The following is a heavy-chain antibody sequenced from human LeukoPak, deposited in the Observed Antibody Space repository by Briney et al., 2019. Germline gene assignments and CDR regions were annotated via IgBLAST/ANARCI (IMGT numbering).Heavy chain of an antibody. V-gene: IGHV4-38-2*01. J-gene: IGHJ4*02. CDR2: IYHSGST. CDR3: ARHSLSVTYFDY. CDR1: GYSISSGYY. D-gene: IGHD4-23*01. Sequence: SETLSLTCAVSGYSISSGYYWGWIRQPPGKGLAWIGSIYHSGSTYYNPSLKSRVTISVDTSKNQFSLKLSSVTAADTAVYYCARHSLSVTYFDYWGQGTLVTVSS.